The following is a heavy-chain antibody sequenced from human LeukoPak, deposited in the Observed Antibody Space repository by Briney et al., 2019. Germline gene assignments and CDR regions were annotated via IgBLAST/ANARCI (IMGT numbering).Heavy chain of an antibody. V-gene: IGHV3-23*01. CDR2: IIPSAGST. CDR1: GLTFGDYA. Sequence: PGGSLRLSCTVSGLTFGDYAMSWVRQAPGKGLEWVSHIIPSAGSTDYADSVKGRFTISRDNSKNTLYLQMTSLRAEDTAVYYCPKSASSKYWGQGTLVTVSS. D-gene: IGHD4-11*01. J-gene: IGHJ4*02. CDR3: PKSASSKY.